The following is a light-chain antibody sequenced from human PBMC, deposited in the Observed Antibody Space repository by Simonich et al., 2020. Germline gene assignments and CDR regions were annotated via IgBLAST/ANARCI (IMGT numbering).Light chain of an antibody. V-gene: IGLV6-57*03. CDR2: EDN. J-gene: IGLJ3*02. CDR3: QSYDSSNRV. CDR1: RGSIASNY. Sequence: NFMLTQPHSVSESPGKKVTISCTRSRGSIASNYVQWYQQRPGSAPTTVIYEDNQRPPGVPDRFSGSIDSSSNSASLTISGLKTEDEADYYCQSYDSSNRVFGGGTKLTVL.